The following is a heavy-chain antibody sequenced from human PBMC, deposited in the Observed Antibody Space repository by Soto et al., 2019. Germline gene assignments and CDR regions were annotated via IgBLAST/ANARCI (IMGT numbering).Heavy chain of an antibody. V-gene: IGHV3-23*01. CDR2: LNPSGSNT. D-gene: IGHD2-8*01. CDR1: GLTLSRHA. Sequence: LRLSCAASGLTLSRHAMTWARQAPGKGLEWVATLNPSGSNTHYADSVKGRFTISRDNSRNTVDLQMNNLRAEDTALYYRVSWVSAHFDYWGQGTLVTVSS. J-gene: IGHJ4*02. CDR3: VSWVSAHFDY.